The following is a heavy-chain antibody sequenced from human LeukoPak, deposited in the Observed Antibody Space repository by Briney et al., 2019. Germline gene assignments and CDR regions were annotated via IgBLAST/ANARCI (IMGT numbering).Heavy chain of an antibody. CDR2: MNPNSGNT. Sequence: ASVKVSCKASGYTFTNYDINWVRQATGQGLEWMGWMNPNSGNTGYAQKFQGRVTMTRNTSISTAYMELSSLRSEDTAVYYCARNYMVRGVILTPGGYWGQGTLVTVSS. CDR3: ARNYMVRGVILTPGGY. D-gene: IGHD3-10*01. V-gene: IGHV1-8*02. J-gene: IGHJ4*02. CDR1: GYTFTNYD.